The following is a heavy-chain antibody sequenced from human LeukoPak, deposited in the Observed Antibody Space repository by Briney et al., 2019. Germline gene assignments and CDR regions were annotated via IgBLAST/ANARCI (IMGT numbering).Heavy chain of an antibody. J-gene: IGHJ6*02. Sequence: GGSLRLSCAASGFTFDDYAMHWVRQAPGKGLEWVSGISWNSGSIGYADSVKGRFTISRDNAKNSLYLQMNSLRAEDTALYYRAKDQGYGSYYYYGMDVWGQGTTVTVSS. CDR2: ISWNSGSI. CDR1: GFTFDDYA. CDR3: AKDQGYGSYYYYGMDV. V-gene: IGHV3-9*01. D-gene: IGHD6-13*01.